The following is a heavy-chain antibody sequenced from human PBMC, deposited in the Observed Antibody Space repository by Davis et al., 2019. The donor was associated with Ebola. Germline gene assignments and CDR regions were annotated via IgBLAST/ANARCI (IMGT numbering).Heavy chain of an antibody. Sequence: HTGGSLRLSCAATGFTFSNYGMHWVRQAPGKGLVWVSRSNSDGSSTTYADSVKGRFTISRDNAKNTLYLQMNSLSAEDTAVYYCTSHRVGSYFYFDYWGQGTLVTVSS. D-gene: IGHD1-26*01. CDR2: SNSDGSST. J-gene: IGHJ4*02. V-gene: IGHV3-74*01. CDR1: GFTFSNYG. CDR3: TSHRVGSYFYFDY.